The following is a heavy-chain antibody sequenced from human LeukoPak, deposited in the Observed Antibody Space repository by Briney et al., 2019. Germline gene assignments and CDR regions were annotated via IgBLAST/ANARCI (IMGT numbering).Heavy chain of an antibody. J-gene: IGHJ3*02. CDR3: AKQWLRNAFDI. D-gene: IGHD3-22*01. CDR2: IYYSGST. V-gene: IGHV4-30-4*08. CDR1: GGSISSGDYY. Sequence: PSQTLSLTCTVSGGSISSGDYYWSRIRQPPGKGLEWIGYIYYSGSTYYNPSLKSRVSISVDTSKNQFSLKLSSVTAADTAVYYCAKQWLRNAFDIWGQGTMVPVSS.